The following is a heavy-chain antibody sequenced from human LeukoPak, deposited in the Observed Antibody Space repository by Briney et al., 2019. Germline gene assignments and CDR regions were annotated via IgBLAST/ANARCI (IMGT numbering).Heavy chain of an antibody. CDR2: IYYSGST. J-gene: IGHJ4*02. CDR3: ARGTGSYFDY. V-gene: IGHV4-59*01. CDR1: GGSFSGYY. Sequence: PSETLSLTCAVYGGSFSGYYWSWIRQPPGKGLEWIGYIYYSGSTNYNPSLKSRVTISVDTSKNQFSLKLSSVTAADTAVYYCARGTGSYFDYWGQGTLVTVSS. D-gene: IGHD2-8*02.